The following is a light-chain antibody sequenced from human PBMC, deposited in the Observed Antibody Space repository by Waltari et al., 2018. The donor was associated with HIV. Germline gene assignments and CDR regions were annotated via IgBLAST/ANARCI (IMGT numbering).Light chain of an antibody. J-gene: IGLJ3*02. Sequence: QSLLPQPPSVSAAPGQKVTISCSGSTSNIGSNYVSWYEQFPGAAPKLLISDDNKRPSGIPDRFSGSKSGTSATLAITGLQTGDEADYYCATWDSSLNAVVFGGGTKLTVL. CDR2: DDN. CDR1: TSNIGSNY. V-gene: IGLV1-51*01. CDR3: ATWDSSLNAVV.